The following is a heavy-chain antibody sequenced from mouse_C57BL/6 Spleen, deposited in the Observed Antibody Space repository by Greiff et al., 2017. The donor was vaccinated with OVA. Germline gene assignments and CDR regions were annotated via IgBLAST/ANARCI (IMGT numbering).Heavy chain of an antibody. V-gene: IGHV1-61*01. Sequence: QVQLQQPGAELVRPGSSVKLSCKASGYTFTSYWMDWVKQRPGQGLEWIGNIYPSDSETHYNQKFKDKATLTVDKSSSTAYMQLSSLTSEDSAVYYGARSGGGTYFDYWGQGTTLTVSS. CDR2: IYPSDSET. CDR3: ARSGGGTYFDY. J-gene: IGHJ2*01. D-gene: IGHD3-1*01. CDR1: GYTFTSYW.